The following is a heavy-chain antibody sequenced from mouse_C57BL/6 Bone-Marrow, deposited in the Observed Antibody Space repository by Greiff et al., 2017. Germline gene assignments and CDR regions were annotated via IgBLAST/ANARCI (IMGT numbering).Heavy chain of an antibody. V-gene: IGHV1-19*01. CDR3: ARSADIVLRGAYYVDY. D-gene: IGHD1-1*01. Sequence: VQLQQSGPVLVKPGASVKMSCKASGYTFTDYYMNWVKQSHGKSLEWIGVINPYNGGTSYNQKFKGKATLTVDKSSSTAYMELNSLTSEDSAVYYCARSADIVLRGAYYVDYWGRGTALTVSA. CDR2: INPYNGGT. J-gene: IGHJ2*01. CDR1: GYTFTDYY.